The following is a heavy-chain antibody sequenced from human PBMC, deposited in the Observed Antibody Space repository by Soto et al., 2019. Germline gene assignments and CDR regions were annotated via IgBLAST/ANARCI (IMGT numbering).Heavy chain of an antibody. CDR2: ISSSSSYI. Sequence: PGGSLRLSCAASGFTFSSYSMNWVRQAPGKGLEWVSSISSSSSYIYYADSVKGRFTISRDNAKNSLYLQMNSLRAEDTAVYYCARTAILTGTTPGWGQGTLVTVSS. CDR3: ARTAILTGTTPG. J-gene: IGHJ4*02. V-gene: IGHV3-21*01. D-gene: IGHD1-7*01. CDR1: GFTFSSYS.